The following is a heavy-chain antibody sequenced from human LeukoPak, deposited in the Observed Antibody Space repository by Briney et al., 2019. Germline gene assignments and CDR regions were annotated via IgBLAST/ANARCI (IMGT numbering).Heavy chain of an antibody. J-gene: IGHJ4*02. CDR2: IDPSDSYT. CDR1: GYSFTSYW. Sequence: GESLRISCKGSGYSFTSYWISWVRRMPGKGLEWMGRIDPSDSYTNYSPSFQGHVTTSADKSISTAYLQWSSLKASDTAMYYCARHKPTHRVTKIGMDVWGQGTLVTVSS. CDR3: ARHKPTHRVTKIGMDV. D-gene: IGHD4-11*01. V-gene: IGHV5-10-1*01.